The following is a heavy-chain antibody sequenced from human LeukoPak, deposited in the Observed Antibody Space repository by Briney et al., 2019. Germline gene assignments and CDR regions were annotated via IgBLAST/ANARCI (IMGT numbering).Heavy chain of an antibody. CDR1: GGSLSNSY. J-gene: IGHJ5*02. V-gene: IGHV4-59*08. Sequence: PSETLSLTCSVSGGSLSNSYWNWIRQPPGKGLEWIGYIYYSGSTNYRSSLKSRVTISLDTSKNQFSLKLRSVTAADTAVYYCARGALVPASMIWFDPWGQGTLVTVST. D-gene: IGHD2-2*01. CDR2: IYYSGST. CDR3: ARGALVPASMIWFDP.